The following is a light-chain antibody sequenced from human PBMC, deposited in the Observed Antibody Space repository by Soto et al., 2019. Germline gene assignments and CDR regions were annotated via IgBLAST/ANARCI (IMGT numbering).Light chain of an antibody. V-gene: IGLV1-40*01. CDR3: QSYDSSLRPRVE. CDR2: GNS. CDR1: SSNIGAGYD. J-gene: IGLJ2*01. Sequence: QLVLTQPPSVSGAPGQRVTISCTGSSSNIGAGYDVHWYQQLPGTAPKLLIYGNSNRPSGVPDRFSGSKSGTSASLAITGLQAEDEADYYCQSYDSSLRPRVEFGGGTKLTVL.